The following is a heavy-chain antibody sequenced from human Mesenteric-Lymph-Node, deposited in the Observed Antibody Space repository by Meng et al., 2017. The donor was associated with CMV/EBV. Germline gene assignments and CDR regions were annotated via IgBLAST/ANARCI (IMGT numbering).Heavy chain of an antibody. Sequence: ASVKVSCKASGYTFTGYYIHWVRQAPGQGLEWMGWINPNSGGTNYALKFQGRVTMTRDTSISTAYMELSSLRSEDTAMYYCANLGSDDDAFDIWGQGTMVTVSS. D-gene: IGHD3-10*01. J-gene: IGHJ3*02. CDR3: ANLGSDDDAFDI. V-gene: IGHV1-2*02. CDR1: GYTFTGYY. CDR2: INPNSGGT.